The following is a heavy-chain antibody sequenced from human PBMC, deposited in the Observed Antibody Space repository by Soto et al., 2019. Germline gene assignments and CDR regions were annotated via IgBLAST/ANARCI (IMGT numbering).Heavy chain of an antibody. CDR3: ARMRLTAGGLRFSFDY. CDR2: IYHSGST. Sequence: QVQLQESGPGLVKPSGTLSLTCAVSSGSISSSNWWSWVRQPPGKGLEWIGEIYHSGSTNYNPSLKSRVTISVDKFKNEFSLKLGSVTAADTAVYYCARMRLTAGGLRFSFDYWGQGTLVTVCS. D-gene: IGHD5-12*01. CDR1: SGSISSSNW. V-gene: IGHV4-4*02. J-gene: IGHJ4*02.